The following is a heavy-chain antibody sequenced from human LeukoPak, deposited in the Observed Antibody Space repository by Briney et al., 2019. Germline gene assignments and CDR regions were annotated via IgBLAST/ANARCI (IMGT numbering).Heavy chain of an antibody. CDR2: ISGSGGST. Sequence: GGSLRLSCAASGFTFSSYAMSRVRQAPGKGLEWVSAISGSGGSTYYADSVKGRFTISRDNSKNTLYLQMNSLRAEDTAVYYCAKIGIAVTGTEMDYWGQGTLVTVSS. CDR1: GFTFSSYA. J-gene: IGHJ4*02. V-gene: IGHV3-23*01. D-gene: IGHD6-19*01. CDR3: AKIGIAVTGTEMDY.